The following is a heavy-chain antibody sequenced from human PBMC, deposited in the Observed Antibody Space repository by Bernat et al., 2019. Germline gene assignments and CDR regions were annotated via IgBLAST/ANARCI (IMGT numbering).Heavy chain of an antibody. D-gene: IGHD5-12*01. V-gene: IGHV3-48*03. CDR1: GFTFSSYE. Sequence: EVQLVESGGGLVQPGGSLRLSCAASGFTFSSYEMNWVRQAPGKGLEWVPYISASGSPIYYADSVQGRFTISRDNAKNSLYLQMNSLRAEDTAVYYCARDRFGSGYDADYWGQGTLVIVSS. CDR2: ISASGSPI. J-gene: IGHJ4*02. CDR3: ARDRFGSGYDADY.